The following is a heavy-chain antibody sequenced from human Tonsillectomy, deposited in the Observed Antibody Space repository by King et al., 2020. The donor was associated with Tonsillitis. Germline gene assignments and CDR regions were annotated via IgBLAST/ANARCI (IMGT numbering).Heavy chain of an antibody. CDR2: IAYDESNK. V-gene: IGHV3-30*04. CDR1: GFTFSNYA. D-gene: IGHD6-19*01. Sequence: VQLVESGGGVVQPGTSLRLSCAASGFTFSNYAMHWVRQAPGKGLEWVAVIAYDESNKFYADSVKGRFTISRDNSKNTLYLQMNSLITEDTAVYSCASGSSGPKRAGGAFEFWGQGTKVSVSS. CDR3: ASGSSGPKRAGGAFEF. J-gene: IGHJ3*01.